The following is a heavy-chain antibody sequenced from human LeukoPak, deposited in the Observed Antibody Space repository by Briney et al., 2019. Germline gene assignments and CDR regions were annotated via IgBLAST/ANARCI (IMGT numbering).Heavy chain of an antibody. CDR3: ARDRNYYDSSGYFPAFDI. V-gene: IGHV3-7*01. J-gene: IGHJ3*02. Sequence: GGSLRLSCEASGFTFSSYWMSWVRQAPGKGLEWVANIKQDGSEKYYVDSVKGRFTISRDNAKNSLYLQMNSLRAEDTAVYYCARDRNYYDSSGYFPAFDIWGQGTMVTVSS. CDR1: GFTFSSYW. CDR2: IKQDGSEK. D-gene: IGHD3-22*01.